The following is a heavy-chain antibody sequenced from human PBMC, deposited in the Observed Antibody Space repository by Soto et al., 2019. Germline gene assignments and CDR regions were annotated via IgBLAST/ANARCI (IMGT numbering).Heavy chain of an antibody. D-gene: IGHD2-21*02. Sequence: GGSLRLSCAASGFTFSSYSMNWVRQAPGKGLEWVSSISSSSSYIYYADSVKGRFTISRDNAKNSLYLQMNSLRAEDTAVYYCARDRAYCGGDCYSAFDIWGQGTMVTVSS. CDR3: ARDRAYCGGDCYSAFDI. CDR1: GFTFSSYS. CDR2: ISSSSSYI. J-gene: IGHJ3*02. V-gene: IGHV3-21*01.